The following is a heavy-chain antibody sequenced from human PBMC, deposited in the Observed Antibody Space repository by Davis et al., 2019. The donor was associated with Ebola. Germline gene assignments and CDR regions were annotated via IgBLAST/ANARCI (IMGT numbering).Heavy chain of an antibody. CDR2: IYTSGST. J-gene: IGHJ4*02. CDR3: ARGGYCSGGSCLDY. D-gene: IGHD2-15*01. CDR1: GGSISSYY. V-gene: IGHV4-4*07. Sequence: PSETLSLTCTVSGGSISSYYWSWIRQPAGKGLEWIGRIYTSGSTNYNPSLKSRVTMSVDTSKNQFSLKLSSVTAADTAVYYCARGGYCSGGSCLDYWGQGTLVTVSS.